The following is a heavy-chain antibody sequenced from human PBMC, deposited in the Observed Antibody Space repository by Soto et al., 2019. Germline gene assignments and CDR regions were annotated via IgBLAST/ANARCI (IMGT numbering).Heavy chain of an antibody. V-gene: IGHV3-74*01. CDR2: ISTDGSST. D-gene: IGHD2-2*01. CDR1: GFSFSTYW. J-gene: IGHJ4*02. Sequence: EVQLVESGGGLVQPGGSLRLSCAATGFSFSTYWMHWVRQGPGKGLVWVSRISTDGSSTTYADSVKGRFTISRDNAKNTLYLQMNSMSADDTAVYYGARATGSNHPFDYWGQGTLVTVSS. CDR3: ARATGSNHPFDY.